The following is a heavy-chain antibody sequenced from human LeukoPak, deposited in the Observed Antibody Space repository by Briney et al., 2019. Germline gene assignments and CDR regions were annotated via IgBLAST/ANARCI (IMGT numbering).Heavy chain of an antibody. Sequence: PSETLSLTCTVSGGFIRDSGYYWGWIRQPPGKGLEWIVSIYYSGRTYYNPSLNSRVTMSVDTSKNQLSLKLNSVTAADTAVYYCARGRTYGDYHRWFDPWGQGTLVTVSS. V-gene: IGHV4-39*07. D-gene: IGHD4-17*01. CDR3: ARGRTYGDYHRWFDP. J-gene: IGHJ5*02. CDR1: GGFIRDSGYY. CDR2: IYYSGRT.